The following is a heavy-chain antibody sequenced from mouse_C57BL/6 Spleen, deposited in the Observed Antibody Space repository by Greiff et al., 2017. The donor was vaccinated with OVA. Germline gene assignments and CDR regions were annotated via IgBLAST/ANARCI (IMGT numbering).Heavy chain of an antibody. D-gene: IGHD2-4*01. CDR3: ARGYYDYDGHY. J-gene: IGHJ2*01. CDR1: GYAFSSYW. V-gene: IGHV1-80*01. Sequence: QVQLQQSGAELVKPGASVKISCKASGYAFSSYWMNWVKQRPGKGLEWIGQIYPGDGDTNYNGKFKGKATLTAAKSSSTAYMQLSSLTSEDSAVYFCARGYYDYDGHYWGQGTTLTVSS. CDR2: IYPGDGDT.